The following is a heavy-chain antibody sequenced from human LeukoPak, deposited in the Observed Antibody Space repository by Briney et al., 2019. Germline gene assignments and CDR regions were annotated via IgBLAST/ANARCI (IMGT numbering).Heavy chain of an antibody. CDR3: ARDNSVEDTAWWFDP. CDR1: GFAFRSHA. D-gene: IGHD4-23*01. V-gene: IGHV3-30*02. J-gene: IGHJ5*02. CDR2: IRYDGSKK. Sequence: GGSLRLSCTASGFAFRSHAMHWVRQAPGKGLEWVAFIRYDGSKKFYADSVKGRFTISRDNSKNTLYLQMYSLRAEDTAVYYCARDNSVEDTAWWFDPWGQGTLVTVSS.